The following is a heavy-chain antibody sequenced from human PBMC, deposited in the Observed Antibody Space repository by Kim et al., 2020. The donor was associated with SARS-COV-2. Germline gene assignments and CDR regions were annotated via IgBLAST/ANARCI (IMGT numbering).Heavy chain of an antibody. Sequence: SETLSLTCTVSGGSISSSSYYWGWIRQPPGKGLEWIGSIYYSGSTYYNPSLKSRVTISVDTSKNQFSLKLSSVTAADTAVYYCARHVGKPASHFDYWGQGTLVTVSS. CDR3: ARHVGKPASHFDY. D-gene: IGHD6-25*01. V-gene: IGHV4-39*01. CDR1: GGSISSSSYY. J-gene: IGHJ4*02. CDR2: IYYSGST.